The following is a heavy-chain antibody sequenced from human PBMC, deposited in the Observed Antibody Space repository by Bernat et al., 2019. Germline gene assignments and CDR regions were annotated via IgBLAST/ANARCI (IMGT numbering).Heavy chain of an antibody. J-gene: IGHJ5*02. D-gene: IGHD2-2*01. CDR3: ARGGGAYCSSTSWDSTGTAYNWFDP. Sequence: QVQLVQSGAEVKKPGSSVKVSCKASGGTFSSYAISWVRQAPGQGLEWMGGIIPIFGTANYAQKFQGRVTITADESTSTAYMELSSLRSEDTAVYYCARGGGAYCSSTSWDSTGTAYNWFDPWGQGTLVTVSS. CDR1: GGTFSSYA. V-gene: IGHV1-69*01. CDR2: IIPIFGTA.